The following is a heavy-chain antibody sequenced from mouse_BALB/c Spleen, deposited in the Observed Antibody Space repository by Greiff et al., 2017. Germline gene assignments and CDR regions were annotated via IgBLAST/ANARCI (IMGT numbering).Heavy chain of an antibody. V-gene: IGHV5-6-5*01. J-gene: IGHJ4*01. CDR3: ARRDYLDY. CDR1: GFTFSSYA. Sequence: DVQLVESGGGLVKPGGSLKLSCAASGFTFSSYAMSWVRQTPEKRLEWVASISSGGSTYYPDSVKGRFTISRDNARNILYLQMSSLRSEDTAMYYCARRDYLDYWGQGTSVTVSS. D-gene: IGHD1-1*02. CDR2: ISSGGST.